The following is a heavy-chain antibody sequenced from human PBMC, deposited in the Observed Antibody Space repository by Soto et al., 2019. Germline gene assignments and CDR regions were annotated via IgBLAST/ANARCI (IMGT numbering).Heavy chain of an antibody. CDR1: GYSFTRYW. Sequence: GESLKISCKGSGYSFTRYWISWVRKMPGKGLEWMGRIDPSDSYTNYGPSFQGHVTMSVDKSTSTAYLQWSSLKASDTAMYYCARMDGLVRGITKNWFDPWGQGTLVTVSS. V-gene: IGHV5-10-1*01. D-gene: IGHD3-10*01. CDR2: IDPSDSYT. CDR3: ARMDGLVRGITKNWFDP. J-gene: IGHJ5*02.